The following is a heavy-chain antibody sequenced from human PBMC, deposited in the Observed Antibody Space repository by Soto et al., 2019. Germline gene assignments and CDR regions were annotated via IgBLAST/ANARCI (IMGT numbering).Heavy chain of an antibody. V-gene: IGHV3-7*03. CDR1: GFTFSTFW. D-gene: IGHD3-10*01. CDR2: IKEDGSEK. Sequence: GGSLRLSCGASGFTFSTFWMSWVRQAPGKGLEWVANIKEDGSEKNYVDSVKGRFTISRDNAKNSLYLQMSSLRAEDTAVYYCAVRGHIDYSGQGPLLPVSS. CDR3: AVRGHIDY. J-gene: IGHJ4*02.